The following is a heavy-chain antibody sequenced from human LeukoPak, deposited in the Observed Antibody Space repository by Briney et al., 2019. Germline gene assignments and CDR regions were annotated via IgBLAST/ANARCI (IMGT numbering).Heavy chain of an antibody. J-gene: IGHJ6*02. D-gene: IGHD2-2*01. CDR1: GGSISSYY. Sequence: PSETLSLTCTVSGGSISSYYWSWIRQPPGKGLEWIGYIYYSGSTNYNPSLKSRVTISVDTSKNQFSLKLSSVTAADTAVYYCARAPVYCSSTSCYYYYGMDVWGQGTTVTVSS. V-gene: IGHV4-59*12. CDR3: ARAPVYCSSTSCYYYYGMDV. CDR2: IYYSGST.